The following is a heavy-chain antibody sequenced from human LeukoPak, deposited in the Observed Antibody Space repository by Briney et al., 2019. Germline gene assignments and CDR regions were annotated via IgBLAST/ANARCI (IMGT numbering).Heavy chain of an antibody. CDR1: GFTFSNYW. Sequence: GGSLRLSCAASGFTFSNYWMHWVRQAPGKGLVWVSRINSDRSSTSYADSVKGRFTISRDNAKNTLYLQMNSLRAEDTAVYYCARDGSSWSNWLDPWGQGTLVTVSS. CDR3: ARDGSSWSNWLDP. D-gene: IGHD6-13*01. CDR2: INSDRSST. J-gene: IGHJ5*02. V-gene: IGHV3-74*01.